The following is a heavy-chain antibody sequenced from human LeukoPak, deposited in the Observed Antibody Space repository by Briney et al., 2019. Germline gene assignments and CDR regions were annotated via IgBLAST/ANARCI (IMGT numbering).Heavy chain of an antibody. CDR2: IYHSGST. D-gene: IGHD3-10*01. J-gene: IGHJ4*02. CDR1: GGSISSGGYS. V-gene: IGHV4-30-2*01. CDR3: ARDLRSTGNYFDY. Sequence: PSETLSLTCAVSGGSISSGGYSWSWIRQPPGKGLEWIGYIYHSGSTYYNPSLKSRVTISVDRSKNQFSLKLSSVTGADTAVYYCARDLRSTGNYFDYWGQGTLVTVSS.